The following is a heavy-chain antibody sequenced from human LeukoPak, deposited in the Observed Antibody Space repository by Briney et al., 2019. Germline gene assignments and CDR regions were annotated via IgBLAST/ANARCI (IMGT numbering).Heavy chain of an antibody. CDR3: AREVPQWLSPNWFDP. J-gene: IGHJ5*02. Sequence: SQTLSLTCTVSGGSISSGGYYWSWIRQPPGKGLEWIGYIYHSGSTYYNPSLKSRVTISVDTSKNQFSLKLSSVTAADTAVHYCAREVPQWLSPNWFDPWGQGTLVTVSS. V-gene: IGHV4-30-2*01. CDR1: GGSISSGGYY. D-gene: IGHD3-22*01. CDR2: IYHSGST.